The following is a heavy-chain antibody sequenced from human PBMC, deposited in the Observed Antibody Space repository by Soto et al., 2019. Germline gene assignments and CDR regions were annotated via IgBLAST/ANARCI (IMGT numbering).Heavy chain of an antibody. J-gene: IGHJ4*02. CDR2: IDWDDDK. CDR1: GFSLSTSGMC. CDR3: ARMLVLVGVPGYCDY. D-gene: IGHD1-26*01. Sequence: SGPKLVNPTQTLTLTCTFSGFSLSTSGMCVSWIRQPPGKALEWLALIDWDDDKYYSTSLKTRLTISKDTSKNQVVLTMTNMDPVDTATYYCARMLVLVGVPGYCDYWGQGTMGTVSA. V-gene: IGHV2-70*01.